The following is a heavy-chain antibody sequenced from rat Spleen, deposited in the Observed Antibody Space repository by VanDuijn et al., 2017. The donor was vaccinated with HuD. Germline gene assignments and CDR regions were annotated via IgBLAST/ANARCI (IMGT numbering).Heavy chain of an antibody. Sequence: EVQLVESGGGLVQPGRSMKLSCVASGFTFNHYWMTWIRQAPGKGLEWVASITNTGGSTYYPDSVKGRFTISRDNAKSTLYLQMNSLRSEDTATYYCAGAGYLRDWYFDFWGPGTMVTVSP. CDR2: ITNTGGST. CDR1: GFTFNHYW. CDR3: AGAGYLRDWYFDF. D-gene: IGHD2-2*01. J-gene: IGHJ1*01. V-gene: IGHV5-31*01.